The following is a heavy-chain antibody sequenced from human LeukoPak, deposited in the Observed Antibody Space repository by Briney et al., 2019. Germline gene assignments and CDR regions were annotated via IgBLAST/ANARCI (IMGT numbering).Heavy chain of an antibody. CDR1: GFTFSTYD. CDR3: VKTNSGAYDY. CDR2: ISTNGDHT. V-gene: IGHV3-64D*06. Sequence: GGSLRLSCSASGFTFSTYDMHCVRQAPGTGLECLSHISTNGDHTYYADSVRGRFTISRDNSKNTLYLQMSSLSAEDTAVYYCVKTNSGAYDYWGQGTLVTVSS. J-gene: IGHJ4*02. D-gene: IGHD2-15*01.